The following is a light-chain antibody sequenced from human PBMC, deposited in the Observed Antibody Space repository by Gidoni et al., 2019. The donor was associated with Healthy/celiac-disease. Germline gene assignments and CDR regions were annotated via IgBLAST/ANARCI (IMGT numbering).Light chain of an antibody. CDR1: SSDVGGYNY. J-gene: IGLJ3*02. CDR3: RSYTSSSSL. V-gene: IGLV2-14*03. Sequence: QNAATQPATVSGAPGQSNTISCTGTSSDVGGYNYVSWYQQHPGKAPQLIIYDVSNRPSGVSNRFSGSESGNTASLTISGLQAEDEADYYCRSYTSSSSLFGGGTKLTVL. CDR2: DVS.